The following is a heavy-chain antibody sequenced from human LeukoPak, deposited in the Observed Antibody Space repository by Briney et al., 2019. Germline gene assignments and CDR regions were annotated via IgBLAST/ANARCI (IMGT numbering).Heavy chain of an antibody. Sequence: PSETLSLTCTVSGGSISSGSYYWSWIRQPAGKGLEWIGRIYTSGSTNYNPSLKSRVTISVDTSKNQFSLKLSSVTAADTAVYYCATSYCSSTSCYKVIDYWGQGTLVTVSS. CDR2: IYTSGST. CDR1: GGSISSGSYY. CDR3: ATSYCSSTSCYKVIDY. V-gene: IGHV4-61*02. D-gene: IGHD2-2*02. J-gene: IGHJ4*02.